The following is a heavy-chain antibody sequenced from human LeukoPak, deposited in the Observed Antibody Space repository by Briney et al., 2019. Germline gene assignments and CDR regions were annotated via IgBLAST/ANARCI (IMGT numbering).Heavy chain of an antibody. CDR3: ARGRVGIVVVPAAIPTVFDY. V-gene: IGHV4-34*01. CDR1: GGSFSGYY. Sequence: SETLSLTCAVYGGSFSGYYWSWIRQPPGKGLEWIGEIHHSGSTNYNPSLKSRVTISVDTSKNQFSLKLSSVTAADTAVYYCARGRVGIVVVPAAIPTVFDYWGQGTLVTVSS. J-gene: IGHJ4*02. CDR2: IHHSGST. D-gene: IGHD2-2*01.